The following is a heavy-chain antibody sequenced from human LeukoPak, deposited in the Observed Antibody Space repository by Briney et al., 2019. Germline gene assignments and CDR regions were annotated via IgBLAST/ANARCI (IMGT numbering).Heavy chain of an antibody. CDR1: GASITDYY. CDR2: IYYTGSP. CDR3: AYGRDAYKTGY. D-gene: IGHD5-24*01. J-gene: IGHJ4*02. Sequence: SETLSLTCTVSGASITDYYWSWIRQPSAKGLEWIGYIYYTGSPNYNPSLKSRVTLSLDRSQNQFSLKLTSVTAADTAVYYCAYGRDAYKTGYWGQGTLVTVSS. V-gene: IGHV4-59*01.